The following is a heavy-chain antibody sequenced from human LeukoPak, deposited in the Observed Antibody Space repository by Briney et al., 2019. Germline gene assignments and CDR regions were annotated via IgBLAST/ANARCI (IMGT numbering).Heavy chain of an antibody. D-gene: IGHD1-26*01. CDR2: ISGSSSYI. J-gene: IGHJ4*02. CDR1: GFTFSSYS. CDR3: ARDRLVGATKDY. Sequence: KAGGSLRLSCAASGFTFSSYSMNWVRQAPGKGLEWVSSISGSSSYIYYADSVKGRFTISRDNAKNSLYLQMNSLRAEDTAVYYCARDRLVGATKDYWGQGTLVTVSS. V-gene: IGHV3-21*01.